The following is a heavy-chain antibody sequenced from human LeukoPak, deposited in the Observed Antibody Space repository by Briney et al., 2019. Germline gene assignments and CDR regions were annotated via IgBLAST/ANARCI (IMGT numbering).Heavy chain of an antibody. V-gene: IGHV4-61*02. Sequence: SETLSLTCTVSGGSISSGSYYWSWIRQPAGKGLEWIGRIYTSGSTNYNPSLKSRVTISVDTSKNQFSLKLSSVTAADTAVYYCARGLSSGWYSIFVYWGQGTLVTVSS. D-gene: IGHD6-19*01. J-gene: IGHJ4*02. CDR1: GGSISSGSYY. CDR3: ARGLSSGWYSIFVY. CDR2: IYTSGST.